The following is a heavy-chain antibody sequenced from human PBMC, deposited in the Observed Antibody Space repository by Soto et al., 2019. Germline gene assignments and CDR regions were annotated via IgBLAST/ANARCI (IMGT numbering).Heavy chain of an antibody. Sequence: GGSLRLSCAASGFTFSSYAMSWVRQAPGKGLEWVSAISGSGGSTYYADSVKGRFTISRDNSKNTLYLQMNSLRAEDTAVYYCAKAPGVGYPGTYYFDYWGQGTLVTVSS. J-gene: IGHJ4*02. CDR2: ISGSGGST. CDR1: GFTFSSYA. D-gene: IGHD1-26*01. CDR3: AKAPGVGYPGTYYFDY. V-gene: IGHV3-23*01.